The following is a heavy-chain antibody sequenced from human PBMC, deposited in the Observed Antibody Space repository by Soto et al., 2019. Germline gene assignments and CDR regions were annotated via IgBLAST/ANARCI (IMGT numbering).Heavy chain of an antibody. Sequence: QVHLVESGGGLVKPGGSLRLSRAASGFTFTDFHMAWIRRAPGKGLEWVSNIIQSGGYEFYADSVKGRFTVSRDNAKNEVYLQMNSLRVEDTAVYYCARGDPAMYGATGHFDYWGQGSLVTVSS. V-gene: IGHV3-11*01. D-gene: IGHD3-10*02. J-gene: IGHJ4*02. CDR3: ARGDPAMYGATGHFDY. CDR1: GFTFTDFH. CDR2: IIQSGGYE.